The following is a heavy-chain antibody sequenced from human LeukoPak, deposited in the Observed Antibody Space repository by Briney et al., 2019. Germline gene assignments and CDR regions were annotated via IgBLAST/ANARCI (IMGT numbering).Heavy chain of an antibody. Sequence: GGSLRLSRAASGFTFSSYSMNWVRQAPGKGLEWVSSISSSSSYIYYADSVKGRFTISRDNAKNSLYLQMNSLRAEVTAVYYCARAQYSGYLDYWGQGTLVTVSS. CDR3: ARAQYSGYLDY. V-gene: IGHV3-21*01. J-gene: IGHJ4*02. CDR2: ISSSSSYI. D-gene: IGHD5-12*01. CDR1: GFTFSSYS.